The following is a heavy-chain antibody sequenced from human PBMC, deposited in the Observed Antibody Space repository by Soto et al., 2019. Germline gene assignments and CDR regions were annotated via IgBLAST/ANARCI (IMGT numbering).Heavy chain of an antibody. CDR3: AKDPGGSNPNWFDP. CDR1: GFTFNTYA. D-gene: IGHD1-26*01. J-gene: IGHJ5*02. V-gene: IGHV3-23*01. Sequence: EVQLLESGGGLVQPGGSLRLSCAASGFTFNTYAMSWVRQAPGKGLEWVSAISGSGGTTYYADSVKGRFAISRDNSKNTLYLQISSLRAEDTAMYYCAKDPGGSNPNWFDPWGQGTLVTVSS. CDR2: ISGSGGTT.